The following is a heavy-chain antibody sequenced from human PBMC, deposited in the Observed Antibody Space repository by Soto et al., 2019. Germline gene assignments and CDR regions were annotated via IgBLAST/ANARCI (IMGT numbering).Heavy chain of an antibody. CDR2: IYYTGST. CDR3: ARAAGLTSRLDY. V-gene: IGHV4-31*03. Sequence: QVHLQESGPGLVKPSQTLSVSCTVSGDSVGRGGHYWTWIRQHPGKGLEWIGYIYYTGSTSYNPSLESRASISVDRSKNQFSLKLRSVTAADTAVYYCARAAGLTSRLDYWGQGTLITVSS. CDR1: GDSVGRGGHY. J-gene: IGHJ4*02.